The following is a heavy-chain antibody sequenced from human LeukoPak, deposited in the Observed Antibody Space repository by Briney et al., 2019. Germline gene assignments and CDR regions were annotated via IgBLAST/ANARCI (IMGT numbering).Heavy chain of an antibody. CDR1: GFTFSSYA. D-gene: IGHD4-17*01. Sequence: GGSLRLSCAASGFTFSSYAMTWVRQAPGKGLEWVSVISGSGGNTYYADSVKGRFTISGGSSNNTLYLQMNSLRAEDTAVYYCAKGPGATVTTNYFAYWGQGTLVTVSS. V-gene: IGHV3-23*01. CDR2: ISGSGGNT. CDR3: AKGPGATVTTNYFAY. J-gene: IGHJ4*02.